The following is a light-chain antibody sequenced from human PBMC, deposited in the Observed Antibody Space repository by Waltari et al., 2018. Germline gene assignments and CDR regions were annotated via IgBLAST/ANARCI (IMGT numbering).Light chain of an antibody. CDR1: QRVSSY. CDR2: GAS. Sequence: EIVLTQSPATLSLSPAESATLSCRASQRVSSYLAWYQHKPGQAPRLLVYGASTRAAGIPARFSGSGSGTEFNLIISSLQSEDFAVYYCQQYNNWPRITFGQGTRLEIK. J-gene: IGKJ5*01. V-gene: IGKV3-15*01. CDR3: QQYNNWPRIT.